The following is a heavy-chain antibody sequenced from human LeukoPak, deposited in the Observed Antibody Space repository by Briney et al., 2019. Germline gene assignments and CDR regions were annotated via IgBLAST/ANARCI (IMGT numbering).Heavy chain of an antibody. D-gene: IGHD3-10*01. J-gene: IGHJ4*02. Sequence: GGSLRLSCAASGFTFDDYAMHWVRQAPGKGLEWVSGISWNSGSIGYADSVKGRFTISRDNAKNSLYLRMNSLRAEDTAVYYCARGRGGLLWFGEFNSWGQGTLVTVSS. V-gene: IGHV3-9*01. CDR2: ISWNSGSI. CDR1: GFTFDDYA. CDR3: ARGRGGLLWFGEFNS.